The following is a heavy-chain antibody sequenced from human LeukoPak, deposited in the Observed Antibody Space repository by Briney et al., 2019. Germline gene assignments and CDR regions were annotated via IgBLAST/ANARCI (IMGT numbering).Heavy chain of an antibody. Sequence: GGSLRLSCAASGFTFSSYNMDWVCQTPGKGLEWVSYISGSSGTIYYADSVKGRFTISRDNAKNSLYLQMNSLRDEDTAFYYCARDARYASGWSGPDYWGQGTLVTVSS. CDR2: ISGSSGTI. J-gene: IGHJ4*02. CDR1: GFTFSSYN. V-gene: IGHV3-48*02. CDR3: ARDARYASGWSGPDY. D-gene: IGHD6-19*01.